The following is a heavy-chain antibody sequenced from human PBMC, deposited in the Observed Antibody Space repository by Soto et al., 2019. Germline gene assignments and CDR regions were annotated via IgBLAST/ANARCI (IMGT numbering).Heavy chain of an antibody. CDR2: INAGNGNT. Sequence: QVQLVQSGAEVKKPGASVKVSCKASGYTFTSYAMHWVRQAPGQRLEWMGWINAGNGNTKYSQKFQGRVTITRDTSASTAYMELSSLRSEDTAVYDCARDRDSSYYYYYYMDVWGKGTTVTVSS. CDR3: ARDRDSSYYYYYYMDV. J-gene: IGHJ6*03. D-gene: IGHD6-13*01. V-gene: IGHV1-3*01. CDR1: GYTFTSYA.